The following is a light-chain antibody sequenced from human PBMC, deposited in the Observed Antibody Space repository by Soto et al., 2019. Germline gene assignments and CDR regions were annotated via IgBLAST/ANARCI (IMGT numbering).Light chain of an antibody. Sequence: EIVMTQSPATLPVSPGERATLSCRASQSVRSNYLAWYQQKPGQAPRLLIYDASTRATGIPARFSGSGSGTEFTLTISSLQSEDLAVYFCQQYSDWPLTFGPGTKVDI. CDR1: QSVRSN. J-gene: IGKJ3*01. V-gene: IGKV3-15*01. CDR2: DAS. CDR3: QQYSDWPLT.